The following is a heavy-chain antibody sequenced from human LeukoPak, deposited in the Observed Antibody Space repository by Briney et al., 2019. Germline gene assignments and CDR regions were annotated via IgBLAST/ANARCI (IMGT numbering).Heavy chain of an antibody. CDR3: ASSTRFGVVDY. J-gene: IGHJ4*02. V-gene: IGHV4-61*08. CDR2: IYYSGST. Sequence: SETLSLTCTVSGGSISSGGYYWSWNRHHPGQGLELIGYIYYSGSTNYNPSLKSRVTISVDTSRTQFSLKLSSVTAADTAVYYCASSTRFGVVDYWGQGILVTVSS. D-gene: IGHD3-3*01. CDR1: GGSISSGGYY.